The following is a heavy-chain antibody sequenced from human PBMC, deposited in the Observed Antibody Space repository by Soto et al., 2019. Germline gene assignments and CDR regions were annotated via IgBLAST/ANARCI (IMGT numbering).Heavy chain of an antibody. J-gene: IGHJ6*02. CDR3: AGRVHMVRGVGGMDV. V-gene: IGHV5-51*01. Sequence: GESLKISCKGSGYSFTSYWIGWVRKMPGKGLEWMGIIYPGDSDTRYSPSFQGQVTISADKSISTAYLQWSSLKASDTAMYYCAGRVHMVRGVGGMDVWGQGTTVTVSS. CDR1: GYSFTSYW. CDR2: IYPGDSDT. D-gene: IGHD3-10*01.